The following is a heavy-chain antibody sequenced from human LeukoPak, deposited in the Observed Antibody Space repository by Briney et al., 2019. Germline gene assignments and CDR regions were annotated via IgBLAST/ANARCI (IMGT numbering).Heavy chain of an antibody. CDR1: GGSISSSNW. Sequence: SETLSLTCAVPGGSISSSNWWSWVRQPPGKGLEWIGEIYHSGSTNYNPSLKSRVTISVDKSKNQFSLKLSSVTAADTAVYYCARGLTYYYGSGSYYFDYWGQGTLVTVSS. J-gene: IGHJ4*02. V-gene: IGHV4-4*02. CDR2: IYHSGST. CDR3: ARGLTYYYGSGSYYFDY. D-gene: IGHD3-10*01.